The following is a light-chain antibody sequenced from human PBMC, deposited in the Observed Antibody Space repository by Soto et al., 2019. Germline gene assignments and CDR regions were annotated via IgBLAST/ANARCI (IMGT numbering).Light chain of an antibody. CDR3: QQYNIWPPWT. CDR2: GAS. CDR1: QSVSTN. Sequence: EIVMTQSPATLSVSPGERATLSCRASQSVSTNLAWYQQQPGQAPRLLIYGASTRATGSPARFSGSGSGTDFTLTISSRQSEDFAIYYCQQYNIWPPWTFGQGTKVDIK. V-gene: IGKV3-15*01. J-gene: IGKJ1*01.